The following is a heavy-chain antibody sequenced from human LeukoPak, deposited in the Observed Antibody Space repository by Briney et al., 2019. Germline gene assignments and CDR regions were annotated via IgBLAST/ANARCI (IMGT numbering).Heavy chain of an antibody. Sequence: SETLSLTCSVSGGAIIPSYWNWIRQPAGKGLEWIGRIYGSGSTKYNPSLKSRVTMSVDTSKNQFSLKLSSVTAADTAVYYCAKDYYDSSEGWFDPWGQGTLVTVSS. CDR2: IYGSGST. CDR1: GGAIIPSY. CDR3: AKDYYDSSEGWFDP. J-gene: IGHJ5*02. V-gene: IGHV4-4*07. D-gene: IGHD3-22*01.